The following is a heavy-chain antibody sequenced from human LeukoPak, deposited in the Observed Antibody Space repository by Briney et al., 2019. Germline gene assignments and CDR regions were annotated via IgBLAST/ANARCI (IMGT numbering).Heavy chain of an antibody. CDR1: GYTFTSYG. V-gene: IGHV1-18*01. CDR2: ISAYNGNT. D-gene: IGHD2-2*02. Sequence: GASVKVSCKASGYTFTSYGASWVRQAPGQGLEWMGWISAYNGNTNYAQKLQGRVTMTTDTSTSTAYMELRSLRSDDTAVYYCARPSFHCSSTSCYTGYGMDVWGQGTTVTVSS. J-gene: IGHJ6*02. CDR3: ARPSFHCSSTSCYTGYGMDV.